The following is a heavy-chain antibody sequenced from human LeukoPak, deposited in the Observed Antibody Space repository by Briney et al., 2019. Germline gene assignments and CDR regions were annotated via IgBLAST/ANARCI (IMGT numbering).Heavy chain of an antibody. V-gene: IGHV1-18*01. CDR2: ISAYNGNT. J-gene: IGHJ4*02. Sequence: ASVKVSCKASGYTFTSYGISWVRQAPGQGLEWMGWISAYNGNTNYAQKLQGRVTMTTDTSTSTAYMELRSLRSDDTAVYYCARDYYDSSGYYYTPTPHGYWGQGTLVTVSS. D-gene: IGHD3-22*01. CDR1: GYTFTSYG. CDR3: ARDYYDSSGYYYTPTPHGY.